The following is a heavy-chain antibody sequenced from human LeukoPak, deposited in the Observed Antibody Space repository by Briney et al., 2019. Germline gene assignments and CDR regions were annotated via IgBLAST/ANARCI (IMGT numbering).Heavy chain of an antibody. Sequence: SETLSLTCAVYGGSFSGYYWSWIRQPPGKGLEWIGEINHSGSTNYNPSLKSRVTISVDTSKNQFSLKLSSVTAADTAVYYCARRAARSPIDYWGQGTLVTVSS. CDR3: ARRAARSPIDY. V-gene: IGHV4-34*01. D-gene: IGHD6-6*01. CDR2: INHSGST. CDR1: GGSFSGYY. J-gene: IGHJ4*02.